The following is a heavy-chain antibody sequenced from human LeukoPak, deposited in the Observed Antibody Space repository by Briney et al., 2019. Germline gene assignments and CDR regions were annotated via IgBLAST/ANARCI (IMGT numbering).Heavy chain of an antibody. CDR2: IYYSGST. D-gene: IGHD3-16*02. Sequence: TSETLSLTCTVSGGSISSSSYYWGWIRQPPGKGLEWIGSIYYSGSTYYNPSLKSRVTISIDTSKNQFSLKLRFVTAADTAVYYCARGPNYVWGSYQYFDYWGQGALVTVSS. V-gene: IGHV4-39*07. CDR3: ARGPNYVWGSYQYFDY. J-gene: IGHJ4*02. CDR1: GGSISSSSYY.